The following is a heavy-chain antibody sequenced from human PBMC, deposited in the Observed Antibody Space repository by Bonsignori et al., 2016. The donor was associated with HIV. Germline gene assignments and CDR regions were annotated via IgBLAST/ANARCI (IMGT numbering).Heavy chain of an antibody. J-gene: IGHJ4*02. CDR3: ARGNHILVAGRQWGIDY. D-gene: IGHD6-19*01. Sequence: GGSLRLSCAASGFTFSAYSMNWVRQAPSKGLEWVSSIISGSSFIFYADSVKGRFTISRDNAKNSLYLQMNSLRAEDTAVYYCARGNHILVAGRQWGIDYWGQGTLVTVSS. CDR2: IISGSSFI. V-gene: IGHV3-21*01. CDR1: GFTFSAYS.